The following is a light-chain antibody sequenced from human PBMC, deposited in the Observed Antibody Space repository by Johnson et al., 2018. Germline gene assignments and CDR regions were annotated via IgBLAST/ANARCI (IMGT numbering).Light chain of an antibody. Sequence: QSVLTQPPSVSAAPGQKVTISCSGSSSNIGNNYVSWYQQLPGTAPKLLIYENNKRPSGIPDRVSGSKSGTSATLGITGLPTGDEADYYCGTWDSSLSAVNVFGTGTKVTVL. CDR1: SSNIGNNY. J-gene: IGLJ1*01. V-gene: IGLV1-51*02. CDR2: ENN. CDR3: GTWDSSLSAVNV.